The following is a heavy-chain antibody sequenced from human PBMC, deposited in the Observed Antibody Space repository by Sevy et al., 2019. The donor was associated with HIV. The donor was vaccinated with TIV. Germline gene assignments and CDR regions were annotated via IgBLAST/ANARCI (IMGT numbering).Heavy chain of an antibody. D-gene: IGHD1-1*01. V-gene: IGHV3-48*02. CDR3: AIENWNEFDY. Sequence: GSLRLSCAASGISFSGFSMNWVRQAPGKGLEWVSYISSSSSPIFYADSVKGRFTISRDNAKNSVYLQMSSLRDDDTAVYYCAIENWNEFDYWGQGTLVTVSS. CDR2: ISSSSSPI. CDR1: GISFSGFS. J-gene: IGHJ4*02.